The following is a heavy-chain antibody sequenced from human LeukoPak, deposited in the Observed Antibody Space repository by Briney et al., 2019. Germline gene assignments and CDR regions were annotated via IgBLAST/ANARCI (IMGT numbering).Heavy chain of an antibody. D-gene: IGHD6-13*01. CDR3: ARVRSQLVFRGGGAKFDY. J-gene: IGHJ4*02. CDR2: INHSGST. Sequence: SETLSLTCTVSGGSISSYYWSWIRQPPGKGLEWIGEINHSGSTNYNPSLKSRVTISVDTSKNQFSLKLSSVTAADTAVYYCARVRSQLVFRGGGAKFDYWGQGTLVTVSS. V-gene: IGHV4-34*01. CDR1: GGSISSYY.